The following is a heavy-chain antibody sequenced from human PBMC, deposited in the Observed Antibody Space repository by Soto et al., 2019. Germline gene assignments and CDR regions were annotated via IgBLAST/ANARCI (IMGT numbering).Heavy chain of an antibody. D-gene: IGHD3-9*01. Sequence: PGESLKISCNGSGYSFTSYWISWVRQMPGKGLEWMGRIDPSDSYTNYSPSFQGHVTISADKSISTAYLQWSSLKASDTAMYYCARQVSRRYFDFLAYYYGMDVWGQGTTVTVSS. CDR3: ARQVSRRYFDFLAYYYGMDV. CDR2: IDPSDSYT. J-gene: IGHJ6*02. CDR1: GYSFTSYW. V-gene: IGHV5-10-1*01.